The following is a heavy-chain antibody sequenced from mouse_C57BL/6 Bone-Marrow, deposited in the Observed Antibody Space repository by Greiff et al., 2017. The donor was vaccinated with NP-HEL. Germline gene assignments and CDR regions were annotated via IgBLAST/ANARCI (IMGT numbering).Heavy chain of an antibody. J-gene: IGHJ4*01. CDR2: IHPSDSDT. V-gene: IGHV1-74*01. D-gene: IGHD2-12*01. CDR1: GYTFTSYW. Sequence: QVQLQQPGAELVKPGASVKVSCKASGYTFTSYWMHWVNQTPGQGLEWIGRIHPSDSDTNYNQKFTGKATLTVDKSSSTAYIQLSSLTSEDSAVYYCAIRGYSYCDGAMDYWGQGTSVTVSS. CDR3: AIRGYSYCDGAMDY.